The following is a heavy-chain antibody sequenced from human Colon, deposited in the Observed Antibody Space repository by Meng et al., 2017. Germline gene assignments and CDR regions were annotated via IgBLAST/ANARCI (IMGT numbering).Heavy chain of an antibody. CDR1: GFTFSTYE. Sequence: GESLKISCAASGFTFSTYEMNWVRQAPGKGLEWLSYISSSGSTIYYADSVKGRFTISRDNAKNSLYLQMNSLRAEDTALYCCARGGSGWYWGQGTLVTVSS. CDR2: ISSSGSTI. J-gene: IGHJ4*02. D-gene: IGHD6-19*01. V-gene: IGHV3-48*03. CDR3: ARGGSGWY.